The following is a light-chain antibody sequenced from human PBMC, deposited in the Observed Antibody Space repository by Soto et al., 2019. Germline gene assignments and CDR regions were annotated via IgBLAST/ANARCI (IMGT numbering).Light chain of an antibody. CDR2: AAS. CDR3: QEYNSYPVS. Sequence: DIQMTQSPSSLSASVGDRVTITCRASQSISSYLNWYQQKPGKAPKLLIYAASTLESGVPSRFSGSGSGTEFTLTISSLQPEDVATYYCQEYNSYPVSFGQGTRLDI. CDR1: QSISSY. V-gene: IGKV1-5*01. J-gene: IGKJ5*01.